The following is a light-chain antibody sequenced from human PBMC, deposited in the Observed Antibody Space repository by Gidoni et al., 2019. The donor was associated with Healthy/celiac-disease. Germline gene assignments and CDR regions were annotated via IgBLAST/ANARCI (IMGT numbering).Light chain of an antibody. V-gene: IGLV1-40*01. Sequence: QSVLTQPPSVSGAPGQRVTISCTGSSSNIGAGYDVHGYQQLPGTAPKLLLYGNSNRPSGVPDRFSGSKSGTSASLAITGLQAEDEADYYCQSYDSSLSVVFGGGTKLTVL. CDR3: QSYDSSLSVV. CDR2: GNS. J-gene: IGLJ2*01. CDR1: SSNIGAGYD.